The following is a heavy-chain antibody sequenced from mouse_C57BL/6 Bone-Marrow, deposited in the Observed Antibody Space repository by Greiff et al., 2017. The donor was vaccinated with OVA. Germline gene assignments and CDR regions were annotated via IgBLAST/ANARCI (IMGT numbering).Heavy chain of an antibody. V-gene: IGHV1-78*01. CDR1: GYTFTDHT. Sequence: QVQLQQSDAELVKPGASVKISCKVSGYTFTDHTIHWMKQRPEQGLEWIGYIYPRDGSTKYNEKFKGKATLTADKSSSTAYMQLNSLTTEDSAGYFCARGGYYSNFFDYWGQGTTLTVSA. CDR3: ARGGYYSNFFDY. D-gene: IGHD2-5*01. J-gene: IGHJ2*01. CDR2: IYPRDGST.